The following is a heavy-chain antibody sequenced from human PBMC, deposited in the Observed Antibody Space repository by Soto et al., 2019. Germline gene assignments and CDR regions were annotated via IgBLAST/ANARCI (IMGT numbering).Heavy chain of an antibody. CDR2: MYSTGVT. CDR1: GFIVNKFY. CDR3: ARYGDGYYGMDV. D-gene: IGHD4-17*01. J-gene: IGHJ6*02. Sequence: DVQVDESGGGLVQPGGSLRLSCAASGFIVNKFYISWVRQAPGKGLEWVSVMYSTGVTDSANSVKGRFSISRDNSKNTVYLQMNSLRIDDKGVYYCARYGDGYYGMDVWGQGTTVTVSS. V-gene: IGHV3-66*01.